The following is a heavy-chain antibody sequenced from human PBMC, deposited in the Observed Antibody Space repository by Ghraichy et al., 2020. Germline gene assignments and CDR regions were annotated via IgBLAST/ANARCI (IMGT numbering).Heavy chain of an antibody. D-gene: IGHD6-13*01. CDR1: GYSITSGYF. J-gene: IGHJ6*02. V-gene: IGHV4-38-2*02. Sequence: LNISCTVSGYSITSGYFWVWIRQPPGRGLEWIGTIDHSGNTSYYPSLKSRVTISVDTSQNQFSLHLNSVTAGDTAVYYCARIEAPLDYYYGWDVWGQGTTVTVSS. CDR2: IDHSGNT. CDR3: ARIEAPLDYYYGWDV.